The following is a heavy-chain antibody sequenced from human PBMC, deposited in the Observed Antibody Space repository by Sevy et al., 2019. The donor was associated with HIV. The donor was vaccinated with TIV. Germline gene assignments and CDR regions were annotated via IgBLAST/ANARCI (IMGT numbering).Heavy chain of an antibody. V-gene: IGHV6-1*01. D-gene: IGHD1-1*01. CDR2: TYYRSKWYI. CDR3: ARGNLEFDY. J-gene: IGHJ4*02. CDR1: GDSVSSESAA. Sequence: SQTLSLTCAISGDSVSSESAAWNWIRQSPSRGLEWMGRTYYRSKWYIEYAVSVKSRLTINPDTSKNQFFLQLNYVTPEDTAMYFCARGNLEFDYWGQGTMVTVSS.